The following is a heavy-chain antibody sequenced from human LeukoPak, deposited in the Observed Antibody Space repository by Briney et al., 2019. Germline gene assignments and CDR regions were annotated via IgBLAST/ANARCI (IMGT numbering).Heavy chain of an antibody. V-gene: IGHV3-21*01. CDR1: GFTFINYN. J-gene: IGHJ4*02. CDR3: ARVMTTVIKAFDY. D-gene: IGHD4-17*01. Sequence: NPGGSLRLSCAASGFTFINYNMNWVRQAPGKGLEWVSSVSSSSAYIYYADSVKGRFTISRDNAKNSLYLQMNSLRAEDTAVYYCARVMTTVIKAFDYWGQGTLVTVSS. CDR2: VSSSSAYI.